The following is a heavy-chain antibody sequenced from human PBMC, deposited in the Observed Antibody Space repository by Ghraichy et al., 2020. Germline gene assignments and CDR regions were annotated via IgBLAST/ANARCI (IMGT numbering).Heavy chain of an antibody. CDR1: GGFISSSSYY. Sequence: SETLSLTCTVSGGFISSSSYYWGWIRQPPGKGLEWIGSIYYSGSTYYNPSLKSRVTISVDTSKNQFSLKLSSVTAADTAVYYCARECSPRPQGDIAVAGSMWYFDLWGRGTLVTVSS. J-gene: IGHJ2*01. V-gene: IGHV4-39*07. D-gene: IGHD6-19*01. CDR2: IYYSGST. CDR3: ARECSPRPQGDIAVAGSMWYFDL.